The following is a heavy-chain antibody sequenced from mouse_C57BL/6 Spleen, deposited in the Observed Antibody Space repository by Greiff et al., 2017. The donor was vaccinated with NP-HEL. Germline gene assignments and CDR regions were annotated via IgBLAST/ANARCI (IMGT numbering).Heavy chain of an antibody. V-gene: IGHV1-82*01. CDR2: IYPGDGDT. CDR1: GYAFSSSW. D-gene: IGHD2-4*01. J-gene: IGHJ4*01. Sequence: QVQLQQSGPELVKPGASVKISCKASGYAFSSSWMNWVKQRPGKGLEWIGRIYPGDGDTNYNGKFKGKATLTADKSSSTAYMQLSRLTSEDAAVYFCARPAYYDFSMDYWGQGTSVTVSS. CDR3: ARPAYYDFSMDY.